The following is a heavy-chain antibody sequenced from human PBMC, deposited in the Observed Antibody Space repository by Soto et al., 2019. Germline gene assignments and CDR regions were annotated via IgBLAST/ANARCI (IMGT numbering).Heavy chain of an antibody. V-gene: IGHV3-23*01. CDR2: ISGSGGST. CDR3: AKGNSWSPALVLDI. Sequence: EVQLLESGGGLVQPGGSLRLSCAASGFTFSSCAMNWVRQTPGKGLEWVSAISGSGGSTYYADSVKGRFTISRDSSKNTLYLQMNSLRAEDTAVYYCAKGNSWSPALVLDIWGQGTMVTVSS. J-gene: IGHJ3*02. CDR1: GFTFSSCA. D-gene: IGHD1-7*01.